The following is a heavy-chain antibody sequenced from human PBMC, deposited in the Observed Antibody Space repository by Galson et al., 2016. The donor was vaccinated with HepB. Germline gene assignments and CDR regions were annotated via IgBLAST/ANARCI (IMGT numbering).Heavy chain of an antibody. J-gene: IGHJ4*02. Sequence: SLRLSCAASGFTFSSTWMHWVRQAPGKGLVWVSHIKSDGSRTRYADSVQGRFTLSRDNAKNTLYLQMNSLTAEDTAGYYCARDDYYNLDYWGQGTLVTVSS. V-gene: IGHV3-74*01. CDR2: IKSDGSRT. D-gene: IGHD1-26*01. CDR3: ARDDYYNLDY. CDR1: GFTFSSTW.